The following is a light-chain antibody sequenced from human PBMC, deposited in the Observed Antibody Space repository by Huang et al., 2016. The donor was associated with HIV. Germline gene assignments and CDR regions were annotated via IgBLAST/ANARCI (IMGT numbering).Light chain of an antibody. Sequence: DIQMTQSPSTLSASVGDRVTITCRASQNINTWLAWYQQKPGKAPNLLIYRASFLQSGVPSRFTGGGSGTEFTLTITSLQPDDLATYYCQQYNTYLYTFGQGTKLEIK. CDR1: QNINTW. J-gene: IGKJ2*01. CDR2: RAS. V-gene: IGKV1-5*03. CDR3: QQYNTYLYT.